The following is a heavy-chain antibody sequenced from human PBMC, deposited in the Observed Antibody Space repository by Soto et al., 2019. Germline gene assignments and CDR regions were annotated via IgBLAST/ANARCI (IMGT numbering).Heavy chain of an antibody. CDR1: GGSISSYY. V-gene: IGHV4-59*01. Sequence: QVQLQESGPRLVKPSETLSLTCIVSGGSISSYYWSWIRQPPGKGLEWIGYIYYSGSTNYNPSLKSRVTISVDTSKNQFSLKLSSVTAADTAVYYCARAVLPATAPFDYWGQGKLVTVSS. CDR2: IYYSGST. J-gene: IGHJ4*02. D-gene: IGHD2-2*01. CDR3: ARAVLPATAPFDY.